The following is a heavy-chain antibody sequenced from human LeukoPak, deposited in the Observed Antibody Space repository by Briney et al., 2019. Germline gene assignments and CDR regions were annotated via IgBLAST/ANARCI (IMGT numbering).Heavy chain of an antibody. V-gene: IGHV5-51*01. Sequence: PGESLKISWQGSGYSFTSYWIGWVRQMPGKGLGWVGIIYPGESDTRYSPSVQGQVTISADKSISTAYLQWSSLKASDTAMYYCARCPGIRGSNWFDPWGQGTLVTVSS. CDR1: GYSFTSYW. CDR2: IYPGESDT. CDR3: ARCPGIRGSNWFDP. D-gene: IGHD3-10*01. J-gene: IGHJ5*02.